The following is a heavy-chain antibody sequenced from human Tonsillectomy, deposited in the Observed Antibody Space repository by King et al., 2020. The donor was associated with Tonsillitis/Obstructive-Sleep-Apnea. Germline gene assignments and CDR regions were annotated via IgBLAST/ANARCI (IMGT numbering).Heavy chain of an antibody. CDR3: ARSIAVAVDAFDI. J-gene: IGHJ3*02. V-gene: IGHV2-70*11. Sequence: TLKESGPALVKPTQTLTLTCTFSGFSLSTSGMCVSWIRQPPGKALEWLSRIDWDDDKYYSTSLKTRLTISKDTSKNQVVLTMTNMDPVDTATYYCARSIAVAVDAFDIWGQGTMVTVSS. CDR2: IDWDDDK. CDR1: GFSLSTSGMC. D-gene: IGHD6-19*01.